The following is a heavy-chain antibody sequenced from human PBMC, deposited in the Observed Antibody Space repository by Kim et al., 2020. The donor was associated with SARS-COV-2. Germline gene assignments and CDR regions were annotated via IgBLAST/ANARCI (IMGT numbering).Heavy chain of an antibody. D-gene: IGHD2-15*01. J-gene: IGHJ4*02. CDR3: ARDQSPGFVY. CDR2: ISGSSPTV. Sequence: GGSLRLSCAASGFTFSTYNMNWVRQTPGKGLEWVSYISGSSPTVYYAESVKGRFTISRDNAKNSLSLQMNSLRAEATAVYYCARDQSPGFVYWGQGTLV. CDR1: GFTFSTYN. V-gene: IGHV3-48*04.